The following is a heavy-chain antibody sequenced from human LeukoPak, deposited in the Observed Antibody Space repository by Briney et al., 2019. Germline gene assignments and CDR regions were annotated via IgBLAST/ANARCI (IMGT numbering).Heavy chain of an antibody. Sequence: PGGPLRLSCAASGFTFSSYSMNWVRQAPGKGLEWVSSISSSSSYIYYADSVKGRFTISRDNAKNSLYLQMNSLRAEDTAVYYCARDYDFWSGYYHPFDYWGQGTLVTVSS. D-gene: IGHD3-3*01. J-gene: IGHJ4*02. CDR1: GFTFSSYS. CDR3: ARDYDFWSGYYHPFDY. V-gene: IGHV3-21*01. CDR2: ISSSSSYI.